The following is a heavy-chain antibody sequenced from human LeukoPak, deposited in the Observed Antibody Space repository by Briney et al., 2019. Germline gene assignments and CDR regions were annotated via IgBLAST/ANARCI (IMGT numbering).Heavy chain of an antibody. D-gene: IGHD3-10*01. CDR3: ARGFHRPYGSGSYYNSGYDY. V-gene: IGHV1-46*01. CDR2: INPSGGST. CDR1: GYTFTGYY. Sequence: ASVKVSCKASGYTFTGYYMHWVRQAPGQGLEWMGIINPSGGSTSYAQKFQGRVTMTRDTSTSTVYMELSSLRSEDTAVYYCARGFHRPYGSGSYYNSGYDYWGQGTLVTVSS. J-gene: IGHJ4*02.